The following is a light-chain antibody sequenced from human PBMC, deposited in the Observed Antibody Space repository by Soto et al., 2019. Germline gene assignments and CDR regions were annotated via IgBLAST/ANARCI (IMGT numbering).Light chain of an antibody. V-gene: IGLV1-40*01. CDR3: QSYDNILSGQL. CDR2: KNN. CDR1: GSNVGASYD. Sequence: QPVLTQPPSVSGAPGQTITMSCTGSGSNVGASYDVHWYQVLPGAGPRLLIYKNNNRPSGVPDRFSGSKSGTSASLAITGLRAEDEADYYCQSYDNILSGQLFGGGTKVTVL. J-gene: IGLJ3*02.